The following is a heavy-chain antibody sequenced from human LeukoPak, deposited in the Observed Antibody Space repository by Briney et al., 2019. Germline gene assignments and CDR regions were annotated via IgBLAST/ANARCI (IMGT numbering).Heavy chain of an antibody. CDR3: ARAPGDFWSGGWFDP. CDR1: GGSISSGSYY. V-gene: IGHV4-61*02. D-gene: IGHD3-3*01. CDR2: IYTSGST. J-gene: IGHJ5*02. Sequence: SQTLSLTCTVSGGSISSGSYYWSWIRQPAGKGLEWIGRIYTSGSTNYNPSLKSRVTISVDTSKNQFSLKLSSVTAADTAVYYCARAPGDFWSGGWFDPWGQGTLVTVSS.